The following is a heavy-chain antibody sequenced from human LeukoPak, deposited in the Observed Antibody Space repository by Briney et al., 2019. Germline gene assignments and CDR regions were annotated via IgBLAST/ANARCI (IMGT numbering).Heavy chain of an antibody. J-gene: IGHJ4*02. CDR1: GFTFNSYA. CDR3: AREYHDSSGYLDY. D-gene: IGHD3-22*01. Sequence: GGSLRLSCAASGFTFNSYAMTWVRQAPGKGLEWVSSISGRGDDTYSADSVKGRFTISSDNSRNTLYLQMNSLRAEDTAVYYCAREYHDSSGYLDYWGQGTLVTVSS. CDR2: ISGRGDDT. V-gene: IGHV3-23*01.